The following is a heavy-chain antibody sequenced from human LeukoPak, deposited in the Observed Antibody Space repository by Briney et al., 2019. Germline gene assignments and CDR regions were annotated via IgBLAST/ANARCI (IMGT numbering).Heavy chain of an antibody. J-gene: IGHJ4*02. Sequence: SETLSFTCTVSGGSISIYYWSWIRQPPGKGLEWIGYIYYSGSTNYNPSLKSRVTISVDTSKNQFSLKLSSVTAADTAVYYCARATYYDFWSGYYHFDYWGQGTLVTVSS. CDR3: ARATYYDFWSGYYHFDY. CDR2: IYYSGST. CDR1: GGSISIYY. D-gene: IGHD3-3*01. V-gene: IGHV4-59*01.